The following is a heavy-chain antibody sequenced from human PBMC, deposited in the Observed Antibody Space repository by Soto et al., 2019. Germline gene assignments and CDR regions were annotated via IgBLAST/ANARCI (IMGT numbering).Heavy chain of an antibody. V-gene: IGHV1-69*12. D-gene: IGHD1-20*01. CDR1: GGTFSSYA. CDR3: ARSITGTVSYYYGMDV. J-gene: IGHJ6*02. CDR2: IFPIFATA. Sequence: QVQLVQSGAEVKKPGSSVKVSCKASGGTFSSYAISWVRQAPGQGLEWMGGIFPIFATADYAQKFQGRVTITADESTSTAYMELSSLRSEDTAVYYCARSITGTVSYYYGMDVWGQGTTVTVSS.